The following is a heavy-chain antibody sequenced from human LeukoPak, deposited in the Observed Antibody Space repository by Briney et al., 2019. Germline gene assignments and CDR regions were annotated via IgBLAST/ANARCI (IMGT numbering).Heavy chain of an antibody. D-gene: IGHD5-18*01. CDR2: IYYSGST. Sequence: KPSETLSLTCTVSGGSISTSSYYWGWIRQPPGKGLEWIGYIYYSGSTNYNPSLKSRVTISVDTSKNQFSLKLSSVTAADTAVYYCARTTKYPGHSYGPRAYYYYYYMDVWGKGTTVTVSS. V-gene: IGHV4-61*05. J-gene: IGHJ6*03. CDR3: ARTTKYPGHSYGPRAYYYYYYMDV. CDR1: GGSISTSSYY.